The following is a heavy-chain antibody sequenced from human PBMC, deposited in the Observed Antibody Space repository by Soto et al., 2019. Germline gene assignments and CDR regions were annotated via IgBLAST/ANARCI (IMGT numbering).Heavy chain of an antibody. J-gene: IGHJ4*02. CDR1: GFTCSSYW. D-gene: IGHD6-13*01. V-gene: IGHV3-7*01. CDR2: IKQDGSEK. CDR3: ATFAGYSSSWTFDY. Sequence: EVQLVESGGGLVQPGGSLRLSWAASGFTCSSYWMSGVRQAPGKGLEWVANIKQDGSEKYYVDSVKGRFTISRDTAKNSLYLQMNSLRAEDTAVYYCATFAGYSSSWTFDYWGQGTLVTVSS.